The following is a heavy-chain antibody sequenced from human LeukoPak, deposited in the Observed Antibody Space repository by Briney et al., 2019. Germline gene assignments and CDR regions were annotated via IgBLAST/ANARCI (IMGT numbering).Heavy chain of an antibody. D-gene: IGHD2-8*01. CDR3: ARNDNGHGDVNWFDP. CDR1: GASITNYY. CDR2: IYKTGST. Sequence: SETLSLTCTVSGASITNYYWNWIRQPPGKGLEWIGFIYKTGSTNYNPSLRSRVSISLDTSKSQFSLKLNSVTAADTAVYYCARNDNGHGDVNWFDPWSQGTLVTVSS. J-gene: IGHJ5*02. V-gene: IGHV4-59*01.